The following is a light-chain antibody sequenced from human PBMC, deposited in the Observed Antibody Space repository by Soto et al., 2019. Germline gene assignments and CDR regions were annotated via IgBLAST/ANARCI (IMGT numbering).Light chain of an antibody. CDR1: RSDIGRYNY. J-gene: IGLJ1*01. CDR2: EVT. V-gene: IGLV2-23*02. CDR3: CSYAGSSTYYV. Sequence: QSALTQPASVSGSPGQSITISCTGTRSDIGRYNYVSWYQQHPGKAPKLMIYEVTYRPSGVSNRFSGSKSGNTASLTISGLQAEDEADYYCCSYAGSSTYYVFGTGTKLTVL.